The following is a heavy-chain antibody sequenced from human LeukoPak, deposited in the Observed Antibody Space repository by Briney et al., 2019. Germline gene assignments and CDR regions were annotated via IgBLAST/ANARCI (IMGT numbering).Heavy chain of an antibody. CDR2: IYSGGST. Sequence: GGSLRLSCAASGFTVSSNYMSWVRQAPGKGLEWVSFIYSGGSTYYADSVKGRFTISRDNAKNSLYLQMNSLRADDTAVYYCARGPHTSLVPYFFDYWGQGALVTVSS. D-gene: IGHD5-18*01. V-gene: IGHV3-66*01. CDR3: ARGPHTSLVPYFFDY. CDR1: GFTVSSNY. J-gene: IGHJ4*02.